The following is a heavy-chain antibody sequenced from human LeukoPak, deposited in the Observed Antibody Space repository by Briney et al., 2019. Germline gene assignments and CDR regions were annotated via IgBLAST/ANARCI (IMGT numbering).Heavy chain of an antibody. CDR3: AKDRGFGYSSGWYWYY. CDR2: ISGSGGST. Sequence: GGSLRLSCAASGFTFSSYAMSGVRQAPGKGLGRVSAISGSGGSTYYADSVKGGFTISRDNSKNTLYLQMNSLRAEDTAVYYCAKDRGFGYSSGWYWYYWGQGTLVTVSS. CDR1: GFTFSSYA. D-gene: IGHD6-19*01. J-gene: IGHJ4*02. V-gene: IGHV3-23*01.